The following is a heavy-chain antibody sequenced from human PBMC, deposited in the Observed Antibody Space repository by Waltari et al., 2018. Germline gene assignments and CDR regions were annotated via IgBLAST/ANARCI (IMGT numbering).Heavy chain of an antibody. CDR2: IYHSGST. V-gene: IGHV4-38-2*01. Sequence: QVQLQESGPGLVKPSETLSLTCAVSGYSISSGYYWGWIRQPPGKGLEWIGSIYHSGSTYYNPSLKSRVTISVDTSKNQFSLKLSSVTAADTAVYYCAGGEGSGSYFAFDIWGQGTMVTVSS. J-gene: IGHJ3*02. CDR3: AGGEGSGSYFAFDI. D-gene: IGHD1-26*01. CDR1: GYSISSGYY.